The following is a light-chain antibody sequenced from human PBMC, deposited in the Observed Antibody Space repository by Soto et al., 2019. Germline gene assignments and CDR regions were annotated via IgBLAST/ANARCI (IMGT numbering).Light chain of an antibody. Sequence: QSALTQPPCASGSPGQSVTISCTGASSDVGGYNFVSWYQQHPGKAPKLMIYDVTKRPSGVPDRFSGSKSGNTASLTVSGLQVDDEADYYCSSYAGRSFPVAFGGGTKLTVL. CDR3: SSYAGRSFPVA. J-gene: IGLJ2*01. CDR2: DVT. V-gene: IGLV2-8*01. CDR1: SSDVGGYNF.